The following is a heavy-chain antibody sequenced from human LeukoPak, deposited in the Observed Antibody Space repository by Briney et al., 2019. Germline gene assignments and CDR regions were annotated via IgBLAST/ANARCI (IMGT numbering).Heavy chain of an antibody. CDR1: GGSISSSSYY. D-gene: IGHD5-24*01. Sequence: SETLSLTCTVSGGSISSSSYYWSWIRQPPGKGLEWIGYIYYSGSTNYNPSLKSRVTISVDASKNQFPLKLSSVTAADTAVYYCARLCRDGYNYFHPYGMDVWGQGTTVTVSS. J-gene: IGHJ6*02. CDR2: IYYSGST. CDR3: ARLCRDGYNYFHPYGMDV. V-gene: IGHV4-61*05.